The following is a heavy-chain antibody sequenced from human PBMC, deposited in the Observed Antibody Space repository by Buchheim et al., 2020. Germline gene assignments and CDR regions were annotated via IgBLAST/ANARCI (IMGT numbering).Heavy chain of an antibody. D-gene: IGHD3-10*01. V-gene: IGHV3-30*18. CDR1: GFTFSSYG. J-gene: IGHJ6*02. CDR3: AKDLREGRTGNYYYGMDV. Sequence: QVQLVESGGGVVQPGRSLRLSCAASGFTFSSYGMHWVRQAPGKGLEWVAVISYDGSNKYYADSVKGRFTISRDNSTNTLYLQMNSLRAEDTAVYYCAKDLREGRTGNYYYGMDVWGQGTT. CDR2: ISYDGSNK.